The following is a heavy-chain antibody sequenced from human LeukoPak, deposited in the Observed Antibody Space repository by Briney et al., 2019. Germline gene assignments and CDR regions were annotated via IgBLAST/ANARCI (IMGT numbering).Heavy chain of an antibody. V-gene: IGHV3-48*04. CDR2: ISSSGSTI. D-gene: IGHD3-10*01. CDR1: GFTLSSYW. J-gene: IGHJ4*02. Sequence: GGSLRLSCAASGFTLSSYWMHWVRQAPGKGLEWVSYISSSGSTIYYADSVKGRFTISRDNAKNSLYLQMNSLRAEDTAVYYCARLIGSGSLGFDYWGQGTLVTVSS. CDR3: ARLIGSGSLGFDY.